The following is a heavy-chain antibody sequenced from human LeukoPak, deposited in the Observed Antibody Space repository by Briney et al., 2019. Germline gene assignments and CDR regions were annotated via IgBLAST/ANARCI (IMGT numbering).Heavy chain of an antibody. CDR2: MNPLSGNT. CDR3: VRSLAVDGTRAY. Sequence: ASVKVSCKASGYTFTSYDINWVRQAAGQGLEWMGWMNPLSGNTGYAQKFQGRVTMTRDTSIETAYMELSSLRSEDTAVYYCVRSLAVDGTRAYWGQGSLVTVSS. J-gene: IGHJ4*02. D-gene: IGHD6-19*01. CDR1: GYTFTSYD. V-gene: IGHV1-8*02.